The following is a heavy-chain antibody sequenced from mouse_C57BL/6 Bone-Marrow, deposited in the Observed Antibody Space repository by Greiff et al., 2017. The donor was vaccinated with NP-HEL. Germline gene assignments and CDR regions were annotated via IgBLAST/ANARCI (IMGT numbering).Heavy chain of an antibody. V-gene: IGHV1-53*01. CDR2: INPSNGGT. J-gene: IGHJ2*01. D-gene: IGHD1-1*01. CDR1: GYTFTSYW. CDR3: ARYYTSSYDY. Sequence: QVQLQQSGPELVKPGASVKLSCKASGYTFTSYWMHWVKQRPGQGLEWIGNINPSNGGTNYTEKVKSKATLSGDKSYSTVYMQLSSLTSEDTAIYYCARYYTSSYDYWGQGTTLTVSS.